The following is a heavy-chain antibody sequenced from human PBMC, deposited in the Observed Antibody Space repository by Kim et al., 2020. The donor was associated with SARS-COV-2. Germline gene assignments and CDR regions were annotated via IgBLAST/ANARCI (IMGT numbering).Heavy chain of an antibody. V-gene: IGHV3-43*01. Sequence: ADSVKGRFIISRNNSKNSLYLQMNSLGTEDTALYYCAKGGVRGIPYYFDSWGQGTLVTVSS. J-gene: IGHJ4*02. D-gene: IGHD3-10*01. CDR3: AKGGVRGIPYYFDS.